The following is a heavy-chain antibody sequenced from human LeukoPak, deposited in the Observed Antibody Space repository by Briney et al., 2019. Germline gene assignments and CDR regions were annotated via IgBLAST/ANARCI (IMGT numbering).Heavy chain of an antibody. Sequence: PGGSLRLSCAASGLGFSSFSFNWIRQAPGKGLEWVSSITPTPSYIYYADSVRGRFTISRENAKNSLYLQMNSLRAEDTAVYYCARLRRTSDSSGYYYYYDYWGQGTLVTVSS. J-gene: IGHJ4*02. CDR3: ARLRRTSDSSGYYYYYDY. D-gene: IGHD3-22*01. CDR2: ITPTPSYI. V-gene: IGHV3-21*01. CDR1: GLGFSSFS.